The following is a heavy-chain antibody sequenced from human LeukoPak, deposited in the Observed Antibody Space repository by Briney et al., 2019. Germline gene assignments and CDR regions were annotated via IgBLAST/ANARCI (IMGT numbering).Heavy chain of an antibody. CDR3: ARAPTRGYCDSSAPDY. CDR2: INPNSGGT. Sequence: ASVKVSCKASGYTFTGYYMHWVRQAPGQGLEWMGRINPNSGGTNYAQKFQGRVTMTRDTSISTAYMELSRLRSDDTAVYYCARAPTRGYCDSSAPDYWGQGTLVTVSS. J-gene: IGHJ4*02. V-gene: IGHV1-2*06. D-gene: IGHD3-22*01. CDR1: GYTFTGYY.